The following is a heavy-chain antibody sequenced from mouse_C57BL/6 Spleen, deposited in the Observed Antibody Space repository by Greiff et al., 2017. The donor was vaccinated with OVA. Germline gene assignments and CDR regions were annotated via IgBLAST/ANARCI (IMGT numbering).Heavy chain of an antibody. CDR3: ARWGNYYGRRTDWYFDV. Sequence: EVQLQQSGPELVKPGASVKISCKASGYSFTDYNMNWVKQSNGKSLEWIGVINPNYGTTSYNQKFKGKATLTVDQSSSTAYMQLNSLTSEDSAVYYCARWGNYYGRRTDWYFDVWGTGTTVTVSS. J-gene: IGHJ1*03. D-gene: IGHD1-1*01. CDR1: GYSFTDYN. V-gene: IGHV1-39*01. CDR2: INPNYGTT.